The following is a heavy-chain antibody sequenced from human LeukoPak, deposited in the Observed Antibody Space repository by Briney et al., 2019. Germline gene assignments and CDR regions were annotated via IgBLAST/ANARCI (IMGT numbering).Heavy chain of an antibody. Sequence: SETLSLTCAVYGGSFSGYYWSWIRQPPGKGLEWIGEINQSGSTNYNPSLKSRVTISVDTSKNQFSLKLSSVTAADTAVYYCARAADRYSSWYGHAYDYWGQGTLVTVSS. CDR1: GGSFSGYY. D-gene: IGHD6-13*01. CDR3: ARAADRYSSWYGHAYDY. V-gene: IGHV4-34*01. J-gene: IGHJ4*02. CDR2: INQSGST.